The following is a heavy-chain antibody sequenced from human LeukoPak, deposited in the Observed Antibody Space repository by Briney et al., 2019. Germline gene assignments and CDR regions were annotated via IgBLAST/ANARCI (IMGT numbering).Heavy chain of an antibody. CDR3: AKGMDIVATPGDGVDV. CDR2: ITSSGGNT. J-gene: IGHJ6*02. D-gene: IGHD5-12*01. CDR1: GFPFRRYA. Sequence: AGGSLVLYFPGSGFPFRRYAMRWGRQAPGKGLEWGSAITSSGGNTYYTDSVKGRFTISSDNSKNMPYMQMTSLRAEDTALYYCAKGMDIVATPGDGVDVWGQGTTVTVSS. V-gene: IGHV3-23*01.